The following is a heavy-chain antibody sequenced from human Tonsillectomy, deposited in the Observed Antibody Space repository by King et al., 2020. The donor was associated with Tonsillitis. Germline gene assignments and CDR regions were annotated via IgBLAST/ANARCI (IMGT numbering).Heavy chain of an antibody. CDR1: GFTFSSLG. J-gene: IGHJ3*02. CDR2: IWYDGSKK. D-gene: IGHD3-3*01. Sequence: VQLVESGGGVVQPGRSLRLSCAASGFTFSSLGMHWVRQAPGKGLEWVAVIWYDGSKKYYADSVKGRFTISRDNSKNTLYLQMNSLRAEDTAVYYCARDQSITIFGVDHDAFDIWGQGTLVSVSS. V-gene: IGHV3-33*01. CDR3: ARDQSITIFGVDHDAFDI.